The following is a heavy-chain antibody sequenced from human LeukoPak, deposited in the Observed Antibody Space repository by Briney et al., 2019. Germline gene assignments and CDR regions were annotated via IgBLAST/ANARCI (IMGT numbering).Heavy chain of an antibody. V-gene: IGHV3-23*01. J-gene: IGHJ4*02. CDR2: ISGSGGST. Sequence: GGSLRLSCAASGFTFSSYGMSWVRRAPGKGLEWVSGISGSGGSTYYADSVRGRFTISRDNAKNSLYLQMNSLRAEDTAVYYCARVEASGYDYGAFDYWGQGTLVTVSS. D-gene: IGHD5-12*01. CDR1: GFTFSSYG. CDR3: ARVEASGYDYGAFDY.